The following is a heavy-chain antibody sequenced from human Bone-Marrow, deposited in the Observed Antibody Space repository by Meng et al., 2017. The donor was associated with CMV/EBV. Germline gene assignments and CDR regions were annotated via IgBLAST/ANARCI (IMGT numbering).Heavy chain of an antibody. Sequence: GASLKICCAASGSIFGSYAMHWVRQAPGKWLEWVAVISYDGSNKYYADSVKGRFTISIDNSKNTLYVQMNSLRAEDTAVYYCARDYDFWSGYRIRASYGMDVWGQGTTVTVSS. CDR1: GSIFGSYA. J-gene: IGHJ6*02. CDR2: ISYDGSNK. V-gene: IGHV3-30-3*01. D-gene: IGHD3-3*01. CDR3: ARDYDFWSGYRIRASYGMDV.